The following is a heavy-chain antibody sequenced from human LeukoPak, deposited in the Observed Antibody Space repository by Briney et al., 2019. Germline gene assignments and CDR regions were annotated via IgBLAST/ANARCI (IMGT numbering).Heavy chain of an antibody. CDR3: ARVDWYKFDY. Sequence: GGSLILSCAVSGFTFSIYWMSWVRQAPGKGLEWVAHINQDGSEEYYVDSVKGRFTISRDNAKNSLYLQMNSLRAEDTAVYYCARVDWYKFDYWGQGTLVTVSS. CDR2: INQDGSEE. V-gene: IGHV3-7*02. CDR1: GFTFSIYW. D-gene: IGHD3-9*01. J-gene: IGHJ4*02.